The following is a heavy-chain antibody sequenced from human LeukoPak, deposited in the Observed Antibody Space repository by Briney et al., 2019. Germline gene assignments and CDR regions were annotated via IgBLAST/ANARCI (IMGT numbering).Heavy chain of an antibody. V-gene: IGHV3-7*01. CDR1: GFTFSTYW. CDR3: ARSRDYYDSSDYPEYFQH. J-gene: IGHJ1*01. D-gene: IGHD3-22*01. CDR2: IKQDGSEK. Sequence: GGSLRLSCAASGFTFSTYWMSWVRQAPGKGLEWVANIKQDGSEKYYVDSVKGRFTISRDNAKNSLYLQMNSLRAEDTAVYYCARSRDYYDSSDYPEYFQHWGQGTLVTVSS.